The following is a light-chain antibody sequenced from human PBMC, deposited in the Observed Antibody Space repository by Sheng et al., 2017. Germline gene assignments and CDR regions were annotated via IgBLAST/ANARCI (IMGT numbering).Light chain of an antibody. CDR2: KDS. CDR3: QSTDDSDTYV. J-gene: IGLJ1*01. V-gene: IGLV3-25*03. CDR1: QLPKQY. Sequence: SYELTQPPSVSVSPGQTATITCSGDQLPKQYAYWYQQKPGQAHVLLIYKDSERPSEIPERFSGSSSGTTVTLTISGVQAEDEADYYCQSTDDSDTYVFGTGTKVTVL.